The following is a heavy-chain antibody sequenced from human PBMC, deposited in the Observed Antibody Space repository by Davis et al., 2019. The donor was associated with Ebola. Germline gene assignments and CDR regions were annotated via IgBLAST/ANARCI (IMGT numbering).Heavy chain of an antibody. V-gene: IGHV3-30*18. D-gene: IGHD1-26*01. CDR1: GFTFSSYG. Sequence: GESLKISCAASGFTFSSYGMHWVRQAPGKGLEWVAVISYDGSNKYYADSVKGRFTISRDNSKNTLYLQMNSLRAEDTAVYYCAKLSASGPWGQGTLVTVSS. CDR3: AKLSASGP. CDR2: ISYDGSNK. J-gene: IGHJ5*02.